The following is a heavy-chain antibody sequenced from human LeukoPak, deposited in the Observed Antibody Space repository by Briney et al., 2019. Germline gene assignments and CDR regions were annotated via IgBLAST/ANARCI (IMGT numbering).Heavy chain of an antibody. CDR3: ARDHCGGSCKQWYFDL. CDR1: GGSISSGSYY. Sequence: SQTLSLTCTVSGGSISSGSYYWRWIRQPAGTGLEWLGRIYTSGSTNYNPSLKSRVTISVDTSKNQFSLKLSSVTAADTAVYYCARDHCGGSCKQWYFDLWGRGTLVTVSS. V-gene: IGHV4-61*02. J-gene: IGHJ2*01. CDR2: IYTSGST. D-gene: IGHD2-15*01.